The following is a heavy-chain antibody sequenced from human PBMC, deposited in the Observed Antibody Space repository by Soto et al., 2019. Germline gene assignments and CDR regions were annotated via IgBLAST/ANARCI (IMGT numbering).Heavy chain of an antibody. V-gene: IGHV3-9*01. J-gene: IGHJ3*01. Sequence: EVQLVESGGGLVQPGRSLRLSCAASGFTFVDYAMHWVRQAPGQGLEWVSGISWDGGYKGYADSVKGRFTISRDNAKKSLYLEMNSLRVEDTALYYCTKDEGYSSSISCKDAFDYWGQGTMVTGS. D-gene: IGHD2-2*01. CDR1: GFTFVDYA. CDR3: TKDEGYSSSISCKDAFDY. CDR2: ISWDGGYK.